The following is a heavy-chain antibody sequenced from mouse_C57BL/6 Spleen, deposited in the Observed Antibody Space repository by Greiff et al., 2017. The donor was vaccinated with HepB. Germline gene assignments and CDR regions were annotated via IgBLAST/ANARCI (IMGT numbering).Heavy chain of an antibody. CDR2: INPNNGGT. CDR1: GYTFTDYY. V-gene: IGHV1-26*01. CDR3: ARWDYYGSSYDAMDY. D-gene: IGHD1-1*01. J-gene: IGHJ4*01. Sequence: EVQLQQSGPELVKPGASVKISCKASGYTFTDYYMNWVKQSHGKSLEWIGDINPNNGGTSYNQKFKGKATLTVDKSSSPSYMELRSLTSEDSAVYYCARWDYYGSSYDAMDYWGQGTSVTVSS.